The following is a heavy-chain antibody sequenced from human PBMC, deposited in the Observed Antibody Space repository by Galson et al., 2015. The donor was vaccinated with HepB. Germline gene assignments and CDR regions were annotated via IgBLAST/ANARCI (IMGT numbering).Heavy chain of an antibody. CDR3: ARVGGIAVASSLGY. D-gene: IGHD6-19*01. CDR2: INPSGGST. Sequence: SVKVSGKASGYTFTSYYMHWVRQAPGQGLEGMGIINPSGGSTSYAQKFQGRVTITRDTSASTAYMELSSLRSEDTAVYYCARVGGIAVASSLGYWGQGTLVTVSS. V-gene: IGHV1-46*01. CDR1: GYTFTSYY. J-gene: IGHJ4*02.